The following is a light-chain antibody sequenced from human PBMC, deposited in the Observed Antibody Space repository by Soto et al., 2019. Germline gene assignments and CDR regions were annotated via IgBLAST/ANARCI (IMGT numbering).Light chain of an antibody. J-gene: IGLJ3*02. CDR3: CSYAGTYTWV. Sequence: QSVLTQPRSVSGSPGQSVTXXXTXXXXXVGGHNYVSWYQQHPDKAPKLIIYDVSKRPSGVPDRFSASKSGSTASLTISGLQAEDESDYYCCSYAGTYTWVFGGGTKLTVL. V-gene: IGLV2-11*01. CDR1: XXXVGGHNY. CDR2: DVS.